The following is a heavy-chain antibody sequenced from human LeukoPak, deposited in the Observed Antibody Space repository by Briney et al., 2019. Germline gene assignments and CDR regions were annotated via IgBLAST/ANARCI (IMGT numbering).Heavy chain of an antibody. CDR3: AKMRGEYCSGGSCYGNWFDP. D-gene: IGHD2-15*01. Sequence: GGSLRLSCAASGFTFSSYGMHWVRQVPGKGLEWVAVISYDGSNKYYADSVKGRFTISRDNSKNTLYLQMNSLRAEDTAVYYCAKMRGEYCSGGSCYGNWFDPWGQGTLVTVSS. CDR2: ISYDGSNK. V-gene: IGHV3-30*18. CDR1: GFTFSSYG. J-gene: IGHJ5*02.